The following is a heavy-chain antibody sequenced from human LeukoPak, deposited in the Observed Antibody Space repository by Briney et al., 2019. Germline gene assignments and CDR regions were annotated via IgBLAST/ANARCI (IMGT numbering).Heavy chain of an antibody. CDR1: GYTFTSYY. D-gene: IGHD2-21*01. CDR2: INPSGGST. CDR3: ARERNSFLDY. V-gene: IGHV1-46*01. Sequence: ASVKVSCKASGYTFTSYYMHWVRQAPGQGLEWMGIINPSGGSTSYAQKFQGRVTITRDTSASTAYMELSSLRSEDMAVYYCARERNSFLDYWGQGTLVTVSS. J-gene: IGHJ4*02.